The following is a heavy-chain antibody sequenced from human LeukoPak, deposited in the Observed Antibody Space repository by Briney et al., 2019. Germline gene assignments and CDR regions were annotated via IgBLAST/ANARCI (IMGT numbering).Heavy chain of an antibody. CDR2: ISAYNGNT. D-gene: IGHD5-12*01. J-gene: IGHJ6*02. V-gene: IGHV1-18*01. CDR1: GYTFTSYG. Sequence: ASVKVSCKASGYTFTSYGISWVRQTPGQGLEWMGWISAYNGNTNYAQKLQGRVTMTTDTSTSTAYMELRSLRSDDTAVYYCARVIDSGYDPYYYYGIDVWGQGTTVTVSS. CDR3: ARVIDSGYDPYYYYGIDV.